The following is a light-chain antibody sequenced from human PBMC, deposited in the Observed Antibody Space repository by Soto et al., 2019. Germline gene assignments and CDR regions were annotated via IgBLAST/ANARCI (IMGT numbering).Light chain of an antibody. J-gene: IGKJ2*01. Sequence: EIVLTQSPGTLSLSPGERATLSCRASQSVSSTYFAWYQQKPCQAPRLLIYGASSRATGIPDRFSGSASGTDFTLTINRLEPEDFAIYYCQQYGDSRTFGQGTKLEIK. CDR3: QQYGDSRT. CDR2: GAS. CDR1: QSVSSTY. V-gene: IGKV3-20*01.